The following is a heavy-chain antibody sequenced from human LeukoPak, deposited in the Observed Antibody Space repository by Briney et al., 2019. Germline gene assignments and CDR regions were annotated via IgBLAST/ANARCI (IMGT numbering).Heavy chain of an antibody. CDR3: ARDASYHYGSGSYDDY. V-gene: IGHV3-48*03. CDR2: ISGSASTT. Sequence: QTGGSLRLSCAASGFRFSSYEMNWVRRAPGKGLEWVSHISGSASTTYYADSVKGRFTISRDNAKNSLYLQMNSLRAEDTAIYYCARDASYHYGSGSYDDYWGQGTLVTVSS. J-gene: IGHJ4*02. D-gene: IGHD3-10*01. CDR1: GFRFSSYE.